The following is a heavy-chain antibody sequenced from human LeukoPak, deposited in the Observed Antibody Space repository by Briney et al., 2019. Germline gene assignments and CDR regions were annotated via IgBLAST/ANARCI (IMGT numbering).Heavy chain of an antibody. CDR3: ARGAVAGTGDAFDI. D-gene: IGHD6-19*01. V-gene: IGHV4-39*02. CDR1: GGSISSSSYY. CDR2: MYYGGST. J-gene: IGHJ3*02. Sequence: SETLSLTCTVSGGSISSSSYYWGWIRQPPGKGLEWIGSMYYGGSTYYNPSLKSRLTISVDTSKNHLSLKLTSVTAADTAVYYCARGAVAGTGDAFDIWGQGTMVTVSS.